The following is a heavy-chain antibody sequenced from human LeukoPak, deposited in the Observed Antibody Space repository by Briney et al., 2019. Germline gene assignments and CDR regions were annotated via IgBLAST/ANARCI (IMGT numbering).Heavy chain of an antibody. Sequence: PGRSLRLSCAASGFTFSSYAMHWVRQAPGKGLEWVAVISYDGSNKYYADSVKGRFTISRDNSKNTLYLQMNSLRAEDTAVYYCARGQQLVPPRNYYYYMDVWGKGTTVTVSS. CDR2: ISYDGSNK. CDR3: ARGQQLVPPRNYYYYMDV. V-gene: IGHV3-30-3*01. D-gene: IGHD6-13*01. CDR1: GFTFSSYA. J-gene: IGHJ6*03.